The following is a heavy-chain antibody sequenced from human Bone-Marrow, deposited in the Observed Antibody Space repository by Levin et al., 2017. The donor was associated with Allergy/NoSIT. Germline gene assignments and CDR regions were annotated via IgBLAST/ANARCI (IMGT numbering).Heavy chain of an antibody. Sequence: GGSLRLSCAAYGFTVSNNYMSWVRQAPGKGLEGVSITYSGGNTYYGDSVKGRFTMSRDRSKNTVYLQMNSLRAEDTAVYYCATSPTSGYWGQGTLVTVSS. CDR2: TYSGGNT. V-gene: IGHV3-53*01. CDR1: GFTVSNNY. CDR3: ATSPTSGY. J-gene: IGHJ4*02.